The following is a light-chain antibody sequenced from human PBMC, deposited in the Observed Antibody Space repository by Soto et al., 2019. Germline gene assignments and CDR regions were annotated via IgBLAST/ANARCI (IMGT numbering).Light chain of an antibody. CDR3: QQFNSYPP. J-gene: IGKJ3*01. Sequence: AIQLTQSPSSLSASVGDRVTITCRASQGISSALAWYQQKPGKAPKLLIYDASSLESGVPSRFSGSGSGTDFTLTISSLQPEDFATYYCQQFNSYPPFGPGTNVDIK. CDR2: DAS. CDR1: QGISSA. V-gene: IGKV1-13*02.